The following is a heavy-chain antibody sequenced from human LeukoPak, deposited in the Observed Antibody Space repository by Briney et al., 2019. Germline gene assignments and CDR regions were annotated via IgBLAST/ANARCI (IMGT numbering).Heavy chain of an antibody. D-gene: IGHD3-10*01. J-gene: IGHJ3*02. V-gene: IGHV3-23*01. Sequence: QPGGSLRLSCAASGFTFSSYAMRWVRQAPGEGLEWVSSITTSGGSTYYADSVKGRFTISRDNAKNTLYLQMNSLRAEDTAVYYCAKDHYVSGRYDAFDIWGQGTMVTVSS. CDR3: AKDHYVSGRYDAFDI. CDR2: ITTSGGST. CDR1: GFTFSSYA.